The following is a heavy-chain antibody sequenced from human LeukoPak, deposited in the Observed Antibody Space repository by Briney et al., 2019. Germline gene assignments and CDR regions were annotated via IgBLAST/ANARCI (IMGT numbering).Heavy chain of an antibody. CDR1: GFTFSSYA. D-gene: IGHD2-15*01. Sequence: GGSLRLSCAASGFTFSSYAMSWVRQAPGKGLEWVSAISGSGGSTYYADSVKGRFTISRDNSKNTLYLQMNSLRAEDTAVYYCAKVTPHCSGGSCYLAYYYCGMDVWGQGTTVTVSS. CDR3: AKVTPHCSGGSCYLAYYYCGMDV. V-gene: IGHV3-23*01. CDR2: ISGSGGST. J-gene: IGHJ6*02.